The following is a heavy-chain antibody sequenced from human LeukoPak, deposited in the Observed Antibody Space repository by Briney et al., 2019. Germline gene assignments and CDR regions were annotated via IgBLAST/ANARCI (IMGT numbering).Heavy chain of an antibody. Sequence: SETLSLTCAVYGGSFSGYYWSWIRQPPGKGLEWIGEINHSGSTNYNPSLKSRVTISVDTSKNQFSLKLSSVTAADTAVYYCARGESSSWYTNYYYYMDVWGKGTTVTVSS. D-gene: IGHD6-13*01. CDR2: INHSGST. J-gene: IGHJ6*03. CDR1: GGSFSGYY. CDR3: ARGESSSWYTNYYYYMDV. V-gene: IGHV4-34*01.